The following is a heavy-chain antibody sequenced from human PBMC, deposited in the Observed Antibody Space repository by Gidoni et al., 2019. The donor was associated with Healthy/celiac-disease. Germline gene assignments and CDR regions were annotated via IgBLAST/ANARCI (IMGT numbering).Heavy chain of an antibody. D-gene: IGHD6-19*01. CDR1: GFTFDDYA. V-gene: IGHV3-9*01. CDR3: AKDSDSGGGWYFDY. J-gene: IGHJ4*02. Sequence: EVQLVESGGGWVQPGRSLRLSCAASGFTFDDYAMHWVRQAPGKGLEWVSGISWNSGSIGYADSVNGRFTISRDNAKNSLYLQMNSLRAEDTALYYCAKDSDSGGGWYFDYWGQGTLVTVSS. CDR2: ISWNSGSI.